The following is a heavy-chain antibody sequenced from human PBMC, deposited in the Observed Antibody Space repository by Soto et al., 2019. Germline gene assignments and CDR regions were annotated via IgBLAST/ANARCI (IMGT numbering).Heavy chain of an antibody. CDR3: ARGFGTTVTTYPLRY. Sequence: QVQLVESGGGVVQPGRSLRLSCAASGFTFSSYGMHWVRQAPGKALEWVAVIWYDGSNKYYADSVKGRFTISRDNSKNTLYLQMNSLRAEDTAVYYCARGFGTTVTTYPLRYWGQGTLVTVSS. J-gene: IGHJ4*02. D-gene: IGHD4-4*01. V-gene: IGHV3-33*01. CDR1: GFTFSSYG. CDR2: IWYDGSNK.